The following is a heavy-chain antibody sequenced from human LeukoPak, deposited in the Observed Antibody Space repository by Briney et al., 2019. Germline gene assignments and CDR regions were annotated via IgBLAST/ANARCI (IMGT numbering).Heavy chain of an antibody. J-gene: IGHJ6*02. V-gene: IGHV4-59*01. CDR3: AGGDSSGYPPPYYYYGMDV. CDR1: GGSISSYY. Sequence: SETLSLTCTVSGGSISSYYWSWIRQPPGKGLEWIGYIYYNGSTNYNPSLKSRVTISVDTSKNQFSLKLSSVTAADTAVYYCAGGDSSGYPPPYYYYGMDVWGQGTTVTVSS. CDR2: IYYNGST. D-gene: IGHD3-22*01.